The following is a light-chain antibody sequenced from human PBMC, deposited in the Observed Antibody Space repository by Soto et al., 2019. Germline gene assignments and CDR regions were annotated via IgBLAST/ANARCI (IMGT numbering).Light chain of an antibody. CDR2: NNH. Sequence: QSVLTQSPSASGTPGQRVTISCSGSSSNIGSNPVHWYQQLPGSAPKLLIHNNHQRPAGVPDRLSASKSGTSASLAIGGLQSEDEADYYCASWDDSPSGVLFGGGTKLTVL. CDR1: SSNIGSNP. CDR3: ASWDDSPSGVL. J-gene: IGLJ2*01. V-gene: IGLV1-44*01.